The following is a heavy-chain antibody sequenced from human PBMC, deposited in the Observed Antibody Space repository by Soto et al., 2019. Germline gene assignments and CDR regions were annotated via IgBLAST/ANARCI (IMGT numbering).Heavy chain of an antibody. J-gene: IGHJ4*02. CDR2: IIPILGIA. CDR3: ARDLADRSFDF. Sequence: SVKVSCKASGGTFSSYTISWVRQAPGQGLEWMGRIIPILGIANYAQKFQGRVTITADKSTSTAYMELSSLRSEDTAVFYCARDLADRSFDFWGQGTLVTVSS. CDR1: GGTFSSYT. V-gene: IGHV1-69*04.